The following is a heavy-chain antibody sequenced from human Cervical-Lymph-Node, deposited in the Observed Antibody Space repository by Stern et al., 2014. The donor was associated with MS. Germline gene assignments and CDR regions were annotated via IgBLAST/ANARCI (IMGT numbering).Heavy chain of an antibody. CDR2: IWYDGSNK. Sequence: MQLVESGGGVVQPGRSLRLSCAASGFTFSSYGMHWVRQAPGKGLEWVAVIWYDGSNKYYADSVKGRFTISRDNSKNTLYLQMNSLRAEDTAVYYCARALRRRGYYFDYWGQGTLVTVSS. V-gene: IGHV3-33*01. J-gene: IGHJ4*02. CDR3: ARALRRRGYYFDY. CDR1: GFTFSSYG. D-gene: IGHD3-10*01.